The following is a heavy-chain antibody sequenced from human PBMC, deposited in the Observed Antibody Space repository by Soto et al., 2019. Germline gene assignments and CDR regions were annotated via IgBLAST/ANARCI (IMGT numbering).Heavy chain of an antibody. CDR2: MSCSGGSI. CDR3: MKDRYGSESYYHYDVFDI. CDR1: GFPFSSYA. Sequence: PGGSLILSCAASGFPFSSYAMSWVHQSPGKGLEWIAEMSCSGGSIYHEDGVKGRFTRTIDNSKNTRYMQMESRRAEDTAVYYCMKDRYGSESYYHYDVFDIWGKATMVTV. V-gene: IGHV3-23*01. D-gene: IGHD3-10*01. J-gene: IGHJ3*02.